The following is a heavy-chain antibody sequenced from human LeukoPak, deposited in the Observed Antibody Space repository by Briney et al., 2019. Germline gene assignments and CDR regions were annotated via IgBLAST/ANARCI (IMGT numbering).Heavy chain of an antibody. D-gene: IGHD3-10*01. CDR2: INTDGSIT. Sequence: GGSLRPSCAASGFTFSDYWIHWVRQAPGKGLVWVSRINTDGSITNYADSVKGRFSISRDNAKNTLYLQMSSLRAEDTAVYYCARDRGPRTGFMVREAYDYWGQGTLVTVSS. V-gene: IGHV3-74*01. CDR3: ARDRGPRTGFMVREAYDY. J-gene: IGHJ4*02. CDR1: GFTFSDYW.